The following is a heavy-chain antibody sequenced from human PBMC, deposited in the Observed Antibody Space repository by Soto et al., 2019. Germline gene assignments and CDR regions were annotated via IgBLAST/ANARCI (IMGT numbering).Heavy chain of an antibody. V-gene: IGHV2-26*01. CDR2: IFSNDEK. J-gene: IGHJ6*02. D-gene: IGHD3-10*01. Sequence: QVTLKESGPVLVKPTETLTLTCTVSGFSLSNARMGVSWIRQPPGKALEWLAQIFSNDEKFYSTLLKSRLTISKDTSKSQVVLTMTNLDPVDTGTYYCARTLRYYYGSGRYGMDVWCQGTTVSVSS. CDR1: GFSLSNARMG. CDR3: ARTLRYYYGSGRYGMDV.